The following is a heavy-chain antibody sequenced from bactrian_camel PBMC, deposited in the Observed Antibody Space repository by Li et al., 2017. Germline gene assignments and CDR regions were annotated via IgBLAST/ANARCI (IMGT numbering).Heavy chain of an antibody. CDR2: VEADGTA. J-gene: IGHJ4*01. CDR1: GPTYERGC. CDR3: AKWSIFGRDSGSWYFVSGHFQY. Sequence: HVQLVESGGGSVQAGGSLSLTCTASGPTYERGCMAWFRQAPGKEREGVAVVEADGTAYHADSVKGRFTISRDHAKNTLHLQMNNLKTEDTAVYYCAKWSIFGRDSGSWYFVSGHFQYWGQGTQVTVS. V-gene: IGHV3S55*01. D-gene: IGHD6*01.